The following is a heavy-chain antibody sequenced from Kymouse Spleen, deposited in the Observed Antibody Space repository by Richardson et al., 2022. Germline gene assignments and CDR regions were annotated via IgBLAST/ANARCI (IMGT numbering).Heavy chain of an antibody. J-gene: IGHJ6*02. CDR3: ARDDYNWNYVGYYYYYGMDV. V-gene: IGHV3-21*03. Sequence: EVQLVESGGGLVKPGGSLRLSCAASGFTFSSYSMNWVRQAPGKGLEWVSSISSSSSYIYYADSVKGRFTISRDNAKNSLYLQMNSLRAEDTAVYYCARDDYNWNYVGYYYYYGMDVWGQGTTVTVSS. D-gene: IGHD1-7*01. CDR2: ISSSSSYI. CDR1: GFTFSSYS.